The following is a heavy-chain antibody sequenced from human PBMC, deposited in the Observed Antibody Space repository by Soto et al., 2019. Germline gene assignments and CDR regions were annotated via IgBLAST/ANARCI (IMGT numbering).Heavy chain of an antibody. CDR3: AQSHWLPEDVFNI. D-gene: IGHD6-19*01. J-gene: IGHJ3*02. V-gene: IGHV4-59*11. CDR2: IRDSGST. CDR1: GASINNHY. Sequence: QVQLQESGPGLVKPSETLSLTCAVSGASINNHYWTWLRQPPGKGLEWIGYIRDSGSTNYNPSLRSRVTISLDTSQNHFSLRLTSATAADTAVYYCAQSHWLPEDVFNIWGQGTMVTVSS.